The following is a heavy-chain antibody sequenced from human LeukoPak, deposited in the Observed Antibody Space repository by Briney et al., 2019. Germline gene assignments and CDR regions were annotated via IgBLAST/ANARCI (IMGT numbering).Heavy chain of an antibody. D-gene: IGHD4-11*01. CDR1: GFTFSSYG. CDR2: IRYDGSNK. J-gene: IGHJ6*03. V-gene: IGHV3-30*02. CDR3: ARDSQGLQEGTDYYYYYMDV. Sequence: PGGSLRLSCAASGFTFSSYGMHWVRQAPGKGLEWVAFIRYDGSNKYYADSVKGRFTISRDNSKNTLYLQMNSLRAEDTAVYYCARDSQGLQEGTDYYYYYMDVWGKGTTVTVSS.